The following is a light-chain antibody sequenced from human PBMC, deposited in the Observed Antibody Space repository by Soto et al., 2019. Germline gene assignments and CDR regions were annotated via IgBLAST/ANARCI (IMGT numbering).Light chain of an antibody. Sequence: DIQMTQSPSSLSASVGDRVTITCRASESIARHLNWYQQKPGKAPKLLIYAASSLQNGVPSRFRVGGSGTDFTLTISNLQPEDFATYICQHTYSTFSISIGERTRLEMK. CDR2: AAS. V-gene: IGKV1-39*01. J-gene: IGKJ5*01. CDR3: QHTYSTFSIS. CDR1: ESIARH.